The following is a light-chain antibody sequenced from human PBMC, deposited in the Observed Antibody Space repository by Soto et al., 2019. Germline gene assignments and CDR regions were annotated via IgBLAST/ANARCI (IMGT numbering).Light chain of an antibody. CDR3: SSSTNTNTLVI. CDR1: SSDIGRYKF. V-gene: IGLV2-14*01. Sequence: QSALTQPASASGSPGQSITISCTGTSSDIGRYKFVYWFQQHPGKAPKLMIFEGTHRPSGVSNRFSGSKSGNTASLTISGLQAEDEAVYFCSSSTNTNTLVIFGGGTKVTVL. CDR2: EGT. J-gene: IGLJ2*01.